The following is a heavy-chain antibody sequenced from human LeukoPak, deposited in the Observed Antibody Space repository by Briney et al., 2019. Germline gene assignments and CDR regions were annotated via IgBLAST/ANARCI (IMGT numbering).Heavy chain of an antibody. CDR3: ARVDGFGESPLDAFDV. Sequence: SEALSLTCDVSGGSTSGYFWSWIRLPPGKGPEWIGEINHSGSTKYIPSLKSRLTISVDTSKNQFSLKLTSVTAADTAVYYCARVDGFGESPLDAFDVWGQGTMVTVSS. V-gene: IGHV4-34*01. CDR2: INHSGST. D-gene: IGHD3-10*01. CDR1: GGSTSGYF. J-gene: IGHJ3*01.